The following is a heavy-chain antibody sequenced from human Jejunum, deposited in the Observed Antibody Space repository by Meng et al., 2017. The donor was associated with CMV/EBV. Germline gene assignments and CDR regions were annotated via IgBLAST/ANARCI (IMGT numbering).Heavy chain of an antibody. CDR2: ISNIGSFK. J-gene: IGHJ4*02. CDR1: GFTFSSYW. CDR3: GDFEAG. D-gene: IGHD3-3*01. V-gene: IGHV3-74*01. Sequence: LKISCAASGFTFSSYWVHWVRQAPGKGLVWVSSISNIGSFKACADSVKGRFTVSRDNAKNTAYLQMNSLTVEDAAVYYCGDFEAGWGQGTLVTVSS.